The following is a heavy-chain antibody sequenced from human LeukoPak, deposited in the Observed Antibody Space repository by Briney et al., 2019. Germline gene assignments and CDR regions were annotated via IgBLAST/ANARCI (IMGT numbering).Heavy chain of an antibody. D-gene: IGHD6-13*01. CDR3: ARANIAAAGTFDY. Sequence: GASVKVSCKASGGTISSYAISWVRQAPGQGLEWMGRIIPILGIANYAQKFQGRVTITADKSTSTAYMELSSLRSEDTAVYYCARANIAAAGTFDYWGQGTLVTVSS. J-gene: IGHJ4*02. CDR2: IIPILGIA. V-gene: IGHV1-69*04. CDR1: GGTISSYA.